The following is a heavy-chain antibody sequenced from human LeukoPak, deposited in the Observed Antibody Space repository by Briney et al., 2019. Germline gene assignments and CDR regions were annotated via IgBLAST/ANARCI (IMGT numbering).Heavy chain of an antibody. CDR1: GFTFSSHE. D-gene: IGHD2-2*01. V-gene: IGHV4-34*08. J-gene: IGHJ5*02. Sequence: GSLRLSCAASGFTFSSHEMNWVRQAPGKGLEWIGNINYSGSTYNNPSLRSRITISVDTSKNQFSLKLSSVTAADTAVYYCATGGTYCSSTSCPPQQTNRYNWFDPWGQGTLVTVSS. CDR2: INYSGST. CDR3: ATGGTYCSSTSCPPQQTNRYNWFDP.